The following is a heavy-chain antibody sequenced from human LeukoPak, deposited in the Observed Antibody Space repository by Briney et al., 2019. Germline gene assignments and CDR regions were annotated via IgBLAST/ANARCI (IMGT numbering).Heavy chain of an antibody. Sequence: GGSLRLSCAASGFTFSSYGMHWVRQAPGKGLEWVAVISYDGSNKYYADSVKGRFTISRDNSKNTLYLQMNSLRAEDTAVYYCARERSWNGPLDYWGQGTLVTVSS. CDR1: GFTFSSYG. V-gene: IGHV3-30*03. CDR3: ARERSWNGPLDY. J-gene: IGHJ4*02. CDR2: ISYDGSNK. D-gene: IGHD1-1*01.